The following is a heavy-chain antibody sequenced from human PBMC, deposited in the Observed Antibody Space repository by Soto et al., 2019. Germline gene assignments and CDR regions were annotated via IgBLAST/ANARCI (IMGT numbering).Heavy chain of an antibody. CDR2: VYYSGST. Sequence: SETLSLTCTVSGGSISSISSYWGWIRQPPGKGLEWIGNVYYSGSTYSNPSLKSRLTISADTSKNQFSLKLSSVTAADTAVYFCARQSEYYYASGRAAPLYGMDVWGQGTTVTVPS. D-gene: IGHD3-10*01. V-gene: IGHV4-39*01. J-gene: IGHJ6*02. CDR1: GGSISSISSY. CDR3: ARQSEYYYASGRAAPLYGMDV.